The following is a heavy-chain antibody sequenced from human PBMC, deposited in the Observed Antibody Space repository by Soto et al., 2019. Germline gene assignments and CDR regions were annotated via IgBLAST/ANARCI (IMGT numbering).Heavy chain of an antibody. J-gene: IGHJ4*02. Sequence: EVQLLESGGGLVQPGGSLRLSCAASGFTFNSYSMSWVRQAPGKGLEWVSGISDIGGSTYYADSMKGRFSISRDNSKNPQYVQASTQEADDTAGYGCARGSLAARPYNYCYWGQGTLVPVSS. D-gene: IGHD6-6*01. CDR1: GFTFNSYS. CDR2: ISDIGGST. V-gene: IGHV3-23*01. CDR3: ARGSLAARPYNYCY.